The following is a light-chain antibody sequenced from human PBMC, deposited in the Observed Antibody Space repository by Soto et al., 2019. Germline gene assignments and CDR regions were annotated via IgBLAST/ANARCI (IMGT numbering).Light chain of an antibody. V-gene: IGKV3-11*01. J-gene: IGKJ1*01. CDR3: PQYASSPGP. Sequence: EIVMAQPRATKKLSPGERATLSCSASQSVSSYLAWYQQEPGQAPRLLIYDASNRATGIPARFSGTGSGTDLTLTISSLEPEDFAVYYCPQYASSPGPFG. CDR2: DAS. CDR1: QSVSSY.